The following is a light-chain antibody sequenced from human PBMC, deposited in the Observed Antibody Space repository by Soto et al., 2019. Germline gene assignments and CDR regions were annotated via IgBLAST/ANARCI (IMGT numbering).Light chain of an antibody. CDR3: QQYGSSWT. CDR1: QSVSNN. J-gene: IGKJ1*01. V-gene: IGKV3-20*01. Sequence: EIVLTQSPGTLSLSPGERATLSCRASQSVSNNLAWFQQKPGQVPRLLIYGASNRATGVSARFSGSGSGTDFTLTINRLEPEDFAVYYCQQYGSSWTFGQGTKVDIK. CDR2: GAS.